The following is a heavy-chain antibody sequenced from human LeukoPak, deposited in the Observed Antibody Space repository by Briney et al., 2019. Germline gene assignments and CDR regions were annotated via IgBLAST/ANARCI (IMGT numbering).Heavy chain of an antibody. Sequence: PGGSLRLSCAASGFTFSSYAISWVRQAPGQGLEWMGGIIPIFGTANYAQKFQGRVTITADESTSTAYMELSSLRSEDTAVYYCASPRGYSYGYEYYFDYWGQGTLVTVSS. CDR3: ASPRGYSYGYEYYFDY. CDR2: IIPIFGTA. J-gene: IGHJ4*02. V-gene: IGHV1-69*01. CDR1: GFTFSSYA. D-gene: IGHD5-18*01.